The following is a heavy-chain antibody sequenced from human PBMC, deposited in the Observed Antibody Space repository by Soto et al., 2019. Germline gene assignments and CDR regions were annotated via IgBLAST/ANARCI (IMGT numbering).Heavy chain of an antibody. V-gene: IGHV1-69*02. CDR2: IIPTLGIA. CDR3: ASWVTTLVALGSLNAFDI. Sequence: QVQLVHSGAEVKKPGSSVKVSCKASGGTFSSYTISWVRQPPGQWLEWMVRIIPTLGIANYAQKFQGRVTITADKCTSTAYMELSSLRSEDTDVYYFASWVTTLVALGSLNAFDILGQGPMVTVSS. CDR1: GGTFSSYT. D-gene: IGHD2-8*02. J-gene: IGHJ3*02.